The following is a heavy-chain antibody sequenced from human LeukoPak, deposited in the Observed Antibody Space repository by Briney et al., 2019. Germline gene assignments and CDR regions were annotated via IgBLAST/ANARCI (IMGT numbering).Heavy chain of an antibody. CDR2: INPSGGST. CDR3: ARGVFGESEKLMFQH. D-gene: IGHD3-10*02. V-gene: IGHV1-46*01. CDR1: GYTFTSYY. J-gene: IGHJ1*01. Sequence: GASVKVSCKASGYTFTSYYIHWVRQAPGQGLEWMGIINPSGGSTSYPQKFQDRVTMTRDTSTSTVYMELSSLKSDDTVIYYCARGVFGESEKLMFQHWGQGTLVTVSS.